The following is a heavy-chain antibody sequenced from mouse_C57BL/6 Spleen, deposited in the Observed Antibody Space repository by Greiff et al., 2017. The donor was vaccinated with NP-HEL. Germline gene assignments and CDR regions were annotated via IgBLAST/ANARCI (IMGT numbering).Heavy chain of an antibody. D-gene: IGHD2-5*01. CDR3: ARAYSNYRYYYAMDY. J-gene: IGHJ4*01. CDR1: GFSLTSYG. V-gene: IGHV2-6*03. Sequence: VKLKESGPGLVAPSQSLSITCTVSGFSLTSYGVHWVRQPPGKGLEWLVVIWSDGSTTYNSALKSRLSISKDNSKSQVFLKMNSLQTDDTAMYYCARAYSNYRYYYAMDYWGQGTSVTVSS. CDR2: IWSDGST.